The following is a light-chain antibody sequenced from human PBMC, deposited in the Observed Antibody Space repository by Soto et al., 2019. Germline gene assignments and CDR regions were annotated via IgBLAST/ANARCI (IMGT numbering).Light chain of an antibody. Sequence: DMHMTQTPSSLSASVGDRVAITCRASQSISTYLNWYQQKPGKAPKILIYAASSLQSGVPSRFSGSGSGTEFTLTISSLQPEDFATYYCQQSYSTPLTFGGGTKVDIK. CDR1: QSISTY. V-gene: IGKV1-39*01. CDR3: QQSYSTPLT. CDR2: AAS. J-gene: IGKJ4*01.